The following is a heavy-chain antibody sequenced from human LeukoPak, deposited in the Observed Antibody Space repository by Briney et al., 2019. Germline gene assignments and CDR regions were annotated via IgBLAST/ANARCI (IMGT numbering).Heavy chain of an antibody. CDR1: GFTFNNYA. CDR3: AKATVRVCLGELCHFDF. V-gene: IGHV3-23*01. J-gene: IGHJ4*02. D-gene: IGHD3-16*01. Sequence: PGGSLRLSCAASGFTFNNYAMTWVRQAPGKGLEWVSTISGSSGKTYYADSVKGRFTISRDNSKDTLFLQMNSLRVEDTAVYFCAKATVRVCLGELCHFDFWGQGTLVTASS. CDR2: ISGSSGKT.